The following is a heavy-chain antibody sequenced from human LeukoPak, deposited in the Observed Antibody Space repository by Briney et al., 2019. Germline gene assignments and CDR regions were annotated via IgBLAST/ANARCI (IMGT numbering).Heavy chain of an antibody. CDR1: GYTFTSYG. V-gene: IGHV1-18*01. Sequence: ASVKVSCKASGYTFTSYGISWVRQAPGQGLEWMGWISAYNGNTNYAQKLQGGVTMTTGTSTSTAYMELRSLRSDDTAVYYCARDPFNYGGNDVYFDYWGQGTLVTVSS. D-gene: IGHD4-23*01. J-gene: IGHJ4*02. CDR2: ISAYNGNT. CDR3: ARDPFNYGGNDVYFDY.